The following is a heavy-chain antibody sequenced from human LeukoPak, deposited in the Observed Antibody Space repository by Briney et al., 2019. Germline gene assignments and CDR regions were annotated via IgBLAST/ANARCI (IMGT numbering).Heavy chain of an antibody. Sequence: GGSLRLSRAASGFTFSDYYMSWIRQAPGKGLEWVSYIRSSSANIYYADSVKGRFTISRDNAKNSLYLQMNSLRAEDTAVYYCARVGVGATLYYFDYWGQGTLVTVSS. CDR2: IRSSSANI. CDR1: GFTFSDYY. CDR3: ARVGVGATLYYFDY. V-gene: IGHV3-11*01. D-gene: IGHD1-26*01. J-gene: IGHJ4*02.